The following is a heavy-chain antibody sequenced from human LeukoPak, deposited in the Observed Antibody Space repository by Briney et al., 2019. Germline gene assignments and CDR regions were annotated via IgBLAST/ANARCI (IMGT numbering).Heavy chain of an antibody. D-gene: IGHD6-19*01. Sequence: ASVKVSCTASGYTFTGYYMHWVRQAPGQGLEWMGWINPNSGGTNYAQKFQGRVTMTRDTSISTAYMELSRLRSDDTAVYYCAREARDSSGSHYWGQGTLVTVSS. CDR3: AREARDSSGSHY. CDR1: GYTFTGYY. V-gene: IGHV1-2*02. CDR2: INPNSGGT. J-gene: IGHJ4*02.